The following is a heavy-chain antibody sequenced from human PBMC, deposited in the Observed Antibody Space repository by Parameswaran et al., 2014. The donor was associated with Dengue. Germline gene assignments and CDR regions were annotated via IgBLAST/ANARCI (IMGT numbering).Heavy chain of an antibody. D-gene: IGHD2-21*01. Sequence: WVRQAPGQGLEWVGVINPRDVTTKSAQKFRGRVTMTRDTSTATVYMELSSLRSEDTAIYYCARAYCGGDCYFAPETSYYYAMDVWGQGTTVTVSS. V-gene: IGHV1-46*01. J-gene: IGHJ6*02. CDR2: INPRDVTT. CDR3: ARAYCGGDCYFAPETSYYYAMDV.